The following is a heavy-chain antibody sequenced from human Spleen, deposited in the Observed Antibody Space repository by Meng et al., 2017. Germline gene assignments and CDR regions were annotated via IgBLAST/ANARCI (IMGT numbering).Heavy chain of an antibody. V-gene: IGHV1-18*01. CDR3: VKHSSDWSLDS. J-gene: IGHJ4*02. Sequence: QVYLVQSGAEVKRPGASVKVSCKASHYTFTGYGVSWFRQAPGQGLEWMGWIHPSGNANYAQKFQGRVTMTTDTSTTTAYMELRSLRSDDSALYYCVKHSSDWSLDSWGQGTLVTVSS. D-gene: IGHD6-19*01. CDR1: HYTFTGYG. CDR2: IHPSGNA.